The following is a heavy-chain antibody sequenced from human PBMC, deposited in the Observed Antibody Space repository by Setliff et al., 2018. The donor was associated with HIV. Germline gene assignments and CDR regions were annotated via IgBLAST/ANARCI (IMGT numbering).Heavy chain of an antibody. V-gene: IGHV1-2*06. J-gene: IGHJ4*02. CDR2: INPNNGGT. CDR3: ARGAEDLAINPPSFDYYFDY. CDR1: GYTFTVYY. Sequence: ASVKVSCKASGYTFTVYYIHWVRQAPGHGLEWMGRINPNNGGTNYAQKCQGRVTLTRDTSISTVYMVLSSLRSDDTALDFCARGAEDLAINPPSFDYYFDYWGQGTPVTVSS. D-gene: IGHD3-9*01.